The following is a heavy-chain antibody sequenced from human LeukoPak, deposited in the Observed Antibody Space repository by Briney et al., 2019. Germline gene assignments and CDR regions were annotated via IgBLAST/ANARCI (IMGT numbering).Heavy chain of an antibody. CDR1: GGSISSYY. Sequence: SETLSLTCTVSGGSISSYYWSWTRQPPEKGQEWIGYIYYSGSTNYNPSLKSRVTISVDTSKNQFSLKLSSVTAADTAVYYCALAYYYDSSGYYYDYYYYMDVWGKGTTVTVSS. D-gene: IGHD3-22*01. J-gene: IGHJ6*03. V-gene: IGHV4-59*01. CDR3: ALAYYYDSSGYYYDYYYYMDV. CDR2: IYYSGST.